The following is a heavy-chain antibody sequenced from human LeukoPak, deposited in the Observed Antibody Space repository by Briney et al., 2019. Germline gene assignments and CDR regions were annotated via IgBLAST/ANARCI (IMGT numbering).Heavy chain of an antibody. CDR3: ARDFFHGHCAGLSCFLLDY. CDR1: CYRFYKYV. Sequence: ASAKVFCKASCYRFYKYVISWLRPAPGQGLEGVGWISALDGKTNYAQKVQSRVSMTTDTHTSTAYKELSSLRYDDSAVYYCARDFFHGHCAGLSCFLLDYWGQGTLVAVSS. CDR2: ISALDGKT. J-gene: IGHJ4*02. V-gene: IGHV1-18*01. D-gene: IGHD2-8*02.